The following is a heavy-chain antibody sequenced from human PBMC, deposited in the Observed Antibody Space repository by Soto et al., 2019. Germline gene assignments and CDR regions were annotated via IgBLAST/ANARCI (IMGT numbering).Heavy chain of an antibody. V-gene: IGHV3-23*01. CDR3: AKSSCSGGSCYSVRRDY. CDR2: ISGSGGST. CDR1: GFTFSSYA. Sequence: GGSLRLSCAASGFTFSSYAMSWVRQAPGKELEWVSAISGSGGSTYYADSVKGRFTISRDNSKNTLYLQMNSLRAEDTALYYCAKSSCSGGSCYSVRRDYWGQGTLVTVSS. D-gene: IGHD2-15*01. J-gene: IGHJ4*02.